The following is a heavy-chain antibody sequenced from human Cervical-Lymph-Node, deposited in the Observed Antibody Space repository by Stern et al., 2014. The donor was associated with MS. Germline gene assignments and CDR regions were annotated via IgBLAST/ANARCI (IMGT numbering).Heavy chain of an antibody. CDR1: GYTFTSYG. CDR2: ISTYDENT. CDR3: ARGLVGSRNAFDI. Sequence: QVQLGESGAEVKKPGASVKVSCKASGYTFTSYGISWVRQAPGQGLEWMGWISTYDENTKYAEKLQGRVTMTTDTSARTAYMEVGSLRSDDTAVYFCARGLVGSRNAFDIWGQGTMGTVSS. V-gene: IGHV1-18*01. D-gene: IGHD2-2*01. J-gene: IGHJ3*02.